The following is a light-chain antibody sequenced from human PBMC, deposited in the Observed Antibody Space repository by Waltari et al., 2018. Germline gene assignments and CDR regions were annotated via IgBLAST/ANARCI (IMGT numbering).Light chain of an antibody. Sequence: SYELTQPPSVSVSPGPTARITCPVAKLGAKEGCWYQQKPGQSPVLVIYQDSKRPSGIPERFSGSNSGNTATLTISGTQAMDEADYYCQAWDSSTVVFGGGTKLTVL. CDR1: KLGAKE. CDR2: QDS. CDR3: QAWDSSTVV. J-gene: IGLJ2*01. V-gene: IGLV3-1*01.